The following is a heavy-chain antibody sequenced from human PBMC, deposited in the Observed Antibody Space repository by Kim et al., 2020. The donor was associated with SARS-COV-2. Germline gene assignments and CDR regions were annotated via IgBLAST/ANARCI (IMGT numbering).Heavy chain of an antibody. CDR1: GFTFSSYG. D-gene: IGHD3-10*01. V-gene: IGHV3-30*18. CDR2: ISYDGSNK. CDR3: AKDARGYGSGSDYYYYYG. J-gene: IGHJ6*01. Sequence: GGSLRLSCAASGFTFSSYGMHWVRQAPGKGLEWVAVISYDGSNKYYADSVKGRFTISRDNSKNTLYLHMNSLRAEDTAVYYCAKDARGYGSGSDYYYYYG.